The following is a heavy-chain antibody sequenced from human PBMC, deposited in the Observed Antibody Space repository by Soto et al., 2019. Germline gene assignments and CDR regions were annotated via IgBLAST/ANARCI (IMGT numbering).Heavy chain of an antibody. CDR2: IYYSGST. V-gene: IGHV4-31*03. D-gene: IGHD3-16*02. CDR1: GGSISSGGYY. Sequence: PSETLSLTCTVSGGSISSGGYYWSWIRQHPGKGLEWIGYIYYSGSTYYNPSLRSRVTISVDTSKNQFSLKLSSVTAADTAVYYCARVAGYTGYNWFDPCGQGTLVTVSS. J-gene: IGHJ5*02. CDR3: ARVAGYTGYNWFDP.